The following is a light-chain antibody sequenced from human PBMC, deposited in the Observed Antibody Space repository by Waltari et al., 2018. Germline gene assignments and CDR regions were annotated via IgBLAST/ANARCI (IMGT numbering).Light chain of an antibody. CDR1: TGAVTSGHY. Sequence: QAVVTQEPSLTVSPGGTVTLTCGSSTGAVTSGHYPYWFQQRPGQAPRTLIYDTSNKHSWTPARVSGSRLGGKASLTLAGAQPEDEAEYYCLLSYSGARVFGGGTKLTVL. CDR2: DTS. CDR3: LLSYSGARV. J-gene: IGLJ2*01. V-gene: IGLV7-46*01.